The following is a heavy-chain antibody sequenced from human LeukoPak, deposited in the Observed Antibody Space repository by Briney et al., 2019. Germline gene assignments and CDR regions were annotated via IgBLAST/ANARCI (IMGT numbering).Heavy chain of an antibody. D-gene: IGHD6-19*01. V-gene: IGHV2-5*01. CDR2: IYWNDEK. Sequence: TLSLTCTVSGGSISSYYWSWIRQPPGKALEWLALIYWNDEKRIIPSLKSRLTLTKDTSKNQVVLTLTNMDPVDTATYYCAHPLEEQWLVAFDYWGQGTLVTVSS. CDR3: AHPLEEQWLVAFDY. CDR1: GGSISSYYW. J-gene: IGHJ4*02.